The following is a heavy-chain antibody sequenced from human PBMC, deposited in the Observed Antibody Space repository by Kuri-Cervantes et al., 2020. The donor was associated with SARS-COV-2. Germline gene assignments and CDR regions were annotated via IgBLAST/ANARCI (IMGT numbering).Heavy chain of an antibody. V-gene: IGHV4-31*03. J-gene: IGHJ4*02. CDR2: IYYSGTT. Sequence: LRLSCTVSGGSISSGDYYWSWIRQHPGKGLEWIGNIYYSGTTYYSPSLKSRVTISVDTSKNQFSLKVSSVTAADTAVDYCARDGDGYNSHFDHWGQGTLVTVSS. CDR1: GGSISSGDYY. D-gene: IGHD5-24*01. CDR3: ARDGDGYNSHFDH.